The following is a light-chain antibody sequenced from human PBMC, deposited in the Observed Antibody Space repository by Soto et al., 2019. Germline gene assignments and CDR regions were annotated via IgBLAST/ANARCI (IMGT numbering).Light chain of an antibody. CDR3: GSYTSSSTLYV. CDR2: DVS. CDR1: SSDVGGSNY. V-gene: IGLV2-14*01. Sequence: QSALTQPASVSGSPGQSITISCTGTSSDVGGSNYVSWYQQHPGKAPKLMIYDVSNRPSGVSNRFSGSKSCNTASLTISGLQAEDEADYYCGSYTSSSTLYVFGTGTKVTVL. J-gene: IGLJ1*01.